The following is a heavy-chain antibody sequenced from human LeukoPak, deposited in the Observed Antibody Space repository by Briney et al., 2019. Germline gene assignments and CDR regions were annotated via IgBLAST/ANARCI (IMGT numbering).Heavy chain of an antibody. J-gene: IGHJ5*02. V-gene: IGHV4-39*07. CDR1: GGSISSSSYY. Sequence: SETLSLTCTVSGGSISSSSYYWGWIRQPPGKGLEWIGNIYYSGSTYYNPSLKSRVTISVDTSKNQFSLKLRSVTAADTAVYYCARGQARLAWFDPWGQGTLVTVSS. D-gene: IGHD6-19*01. CDR3: ARGQARLAWFDP. CDR2: IYYSGST.